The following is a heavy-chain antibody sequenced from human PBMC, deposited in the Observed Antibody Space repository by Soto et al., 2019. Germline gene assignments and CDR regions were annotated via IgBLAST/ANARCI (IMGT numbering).Heavy chain of an antibody. Sequence: GSVRLSCAASGFSFNNYAMSCVRHEPGKGLEWVSTISKSGASKYYANSVRGRFAVSRDNSRNTLHLQMNSLSAADTALYYRVKDFQAGVYGEPHFSFTGTVVWGQATTASVSS. CDR3: VKDFQAGVYGEPHFSFTGTVV. J-gene: IGHJ6*02. CDR1: GFSFNNYA. CDR2: ISKSGASK. D-gene: IGHD4-17*01. V-gene: IGHV3-23*01.